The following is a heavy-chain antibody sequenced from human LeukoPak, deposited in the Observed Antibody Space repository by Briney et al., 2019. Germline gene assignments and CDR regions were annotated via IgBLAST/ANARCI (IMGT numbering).Heavy chain of an antibody. J-gene: IGHJ4*02. V-gene: IGHV3-74*01. CDR3: TRAGSGSSYDS. CDR1: GFALRTYW. D-gene: IGHD3-10*01. CDR2: INSDGTST. Sequence: PGGSLRLSCAASGFALRTYWMHWVRQAPGKGLVWVSLINSDGTSTIYADSVEGRFTISRDTAKNTLYLEMNRLRADDTAVYYCTRAGSGSSYDSWGQGTLVTVSS.